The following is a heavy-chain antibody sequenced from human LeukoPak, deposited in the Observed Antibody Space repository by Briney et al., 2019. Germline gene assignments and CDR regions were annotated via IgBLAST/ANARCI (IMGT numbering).Heavy chain of an antibody. D-gene: IGHD6-13*01. CDR2: ISGSGGST. V-gene: IGHV3-23*01. J-gene: IGHJ4*02. CDR1: GFTFSSYA. Sequence: GGSLRLSCAASGFTFSSYAMSWVRQAPGKGLEWVSTISGSGGSTYYADSVKGRFTISRDNSKNTLYLQMNSLRAEDTAVYYCAKEQSFVLVAAAGTDYWGQGTLVTVSS. CDR3: AKEQSFVLVAAAGTDY.